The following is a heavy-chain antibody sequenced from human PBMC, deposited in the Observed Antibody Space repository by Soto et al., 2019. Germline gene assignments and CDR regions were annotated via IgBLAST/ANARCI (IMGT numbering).Heavy chain of an antibody. V-gene: IGHV1-18*01. CDR2: ISANSGNT. J-gene: IGHJ6*02. CDR1: GYTFTSYG. D-gene: IGHD3-3*01. CDR3: ARDYYDFWSGGYYYGMDV. Sequence: ASVKVSCKASGYTFTSYGISWVRQAPGQGLEWMGWISANSGNTNYAQKLQGRVTMTTDTSISTAYMELSRLRSDDTAVYYCARDYYDFWSGGYYYGMDVWGQGTMVTVSS.